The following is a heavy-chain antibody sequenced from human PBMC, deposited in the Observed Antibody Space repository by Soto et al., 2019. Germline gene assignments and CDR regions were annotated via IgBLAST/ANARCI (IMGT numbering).Heavy chain of an antibody. CDR3: ATRAWNYDILTEWAYYYMDV. V-gene: IGHV1-69*13. D-gene: IGHD3-9*01. Sequence: ASVKVSCKASGGTFSSYAISWVRQAPGQGLEWMGGIIPIFGTANYAQKFQGRVTITADESTSTAYMELSSLRSEDTAVYYCATRAWNYDILTEWAYYYMDVWGKGTTVTVSS. CDR1: GGTFSSYA. J-gene: IGHJ6*03. CDR2: IIPIFGTA.